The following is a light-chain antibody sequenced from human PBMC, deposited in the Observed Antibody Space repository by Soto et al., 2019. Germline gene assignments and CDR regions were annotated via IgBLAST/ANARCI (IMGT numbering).Light chain of an antibody. CDR1: SSDVNTYNY. J-gene: IGLJ1*01. Sequence: QSALTQPRSVSGSPGQSVTISCTGDSSDVNTYNYVSWYQQQPGKAPKLLIFDVTERPSGVPDRFSGSKSGNTASLTISGLQAEDEADYFCCSYAGTYTHYVVGTGTKVTVL. V-gene: IGLV2-11*01. CDR3: CSYAGTYTHYV. CDR2: DVT.